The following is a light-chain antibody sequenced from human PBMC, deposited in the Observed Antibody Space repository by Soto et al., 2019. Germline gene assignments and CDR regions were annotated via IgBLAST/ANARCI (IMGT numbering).Light chain of an antibody. Sequence: EIVLTQSPATLSLSPGERATLSCRASQSVSRYLAWYQQKPGQAPRLRTYDASNRSAGIPARFGGGGSGTDFTLTSSSLEPEDGPVSYCQQRSNWPRTFGQGTKLEIK. CDR1: QSVSRY. CDR2: DAS. J-gene: IGKJ2*01. V-gene: IGKV3-11*01. CDR3: QQRSNWPRT.